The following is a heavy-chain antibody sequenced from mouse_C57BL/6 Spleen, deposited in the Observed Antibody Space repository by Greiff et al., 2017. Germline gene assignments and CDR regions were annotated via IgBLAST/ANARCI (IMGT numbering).Heavy chain of an antibody. Sequence: EVMLVESGGGLVKPGGSLKLSCAASGFTFSDYGMHWVRQAPEKGLEWVAYISNGSSTINYADTVKGRFTISRDNANSTLFLQMTSLRSEDTAMYYCARGRGAYWGQGTLVTVSA. V-gene: IGHV5-17*01. CDR1: GFTFSDYG. CDR3: ARGRGAY. CDR2: ISNGSSTI. J-gene: IGHJ3*01.